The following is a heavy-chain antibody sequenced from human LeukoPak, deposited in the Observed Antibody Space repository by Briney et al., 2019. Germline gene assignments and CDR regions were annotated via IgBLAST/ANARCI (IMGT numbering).Heavy chain of an antibody. CDR2: INHSGST. J-gene: IGHJ4*02. CDR3: AXGRGPHLWFGESPRYFDY. D-gene: IGHD3-10*01. V-gene: IGHV4-34*01. Sequence: SETLSLTCAVYGGSFSGYYWSWIRQPPGKGLEWIGEINHSGSTNYNPSLKSRVTISVDTSKNQFSLKLSSVTAADTAVYYCAXGRGPHLWFGESPRYFDYWGQGTLVTVSS. CDR1: GGSFSGYY.